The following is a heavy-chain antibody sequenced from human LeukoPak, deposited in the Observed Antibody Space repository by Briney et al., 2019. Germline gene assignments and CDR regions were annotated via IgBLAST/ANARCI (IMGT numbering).Heavy chain of an antibody. CDR2: IYPGDSDT. Sequence: GESLQISCKGSGYSFTSYWIGWVRQMPGKGLEWMGIIYPGDSDTRYSPSFQGQVTISADKSISTAFLQWSSLEASDTAMYYCARLYYYDSSGIDYWGQGTLVTVSS. CDR3: ARLYYYDSSGIDY. V-gene: IGHV5-51*01. CDR1: GYSFTSYW. D-gene: IGHD3-22*01. J-gene: IGHJ4*02.